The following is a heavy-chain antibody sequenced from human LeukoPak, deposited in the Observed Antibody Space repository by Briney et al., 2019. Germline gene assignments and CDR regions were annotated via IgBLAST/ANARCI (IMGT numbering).Heavy chain of an antibody. CDR1: GYTFTSYG. V-gene: IGHV1-18*01. Sequence: ASVKVSCKASGYTFTSYGISWVRQAPGQGLEWMGWISAYNGSTNYAQKLQGRVTMTTDTSTSTAYMELRSLRSDDTAVYYCARGPYCSSTSCYYYYYGMDIWGQGTTVTVSS. J-gene: IGHJ6*02. CDR3: ARGPYCSSTSCYYYYYGMDI. CDR2: ISAYNGST. D-gene: IGHD2-2*01.